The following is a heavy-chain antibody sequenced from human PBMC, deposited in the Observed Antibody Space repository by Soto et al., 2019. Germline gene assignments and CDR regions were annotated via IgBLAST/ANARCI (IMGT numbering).Heavy chain of an antibody. CDR2: ISSNGGST. Sequence: GGSLRLSCAASGFTFSSYAMHWVRQAPGKGLEYVSAISSNGGSTYYANSVKGRFTISRDNSKNTLYLQMGSLRAEDMAVYYCARVVGYCSSTSCYSDYYYMDVWGKGTTVTVSS. CDR1: GFTFSSYA. J-gene: IGHJ6*03. V-gene: IGHV3-64*01. D-gene: IGHD2-2*01. CDR3: ARVVGYCSSTSCYSDYYYMDV.